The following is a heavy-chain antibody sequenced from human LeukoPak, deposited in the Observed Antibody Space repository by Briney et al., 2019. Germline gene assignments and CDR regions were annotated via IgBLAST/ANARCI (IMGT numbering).Heavy chain of an antibody. V-gene: IGHV3-21*01. Sequence: GGSLRLSCAASGFAFNSYTIKWVRQAPGKGLEWVSAITSRGTYIYNADSVKGRFTISRDNSKNTLYLQMNSLRAEDTAVYYCARRGGEGYFDCWGQGTLVTVSS. CDR2: ITSRGTYI. CDR1: GFAFNSYT. D-gene: IGHD2-15*01. CDR3: ARRGGEGYFDC. J-gene: IGHJ4*02.